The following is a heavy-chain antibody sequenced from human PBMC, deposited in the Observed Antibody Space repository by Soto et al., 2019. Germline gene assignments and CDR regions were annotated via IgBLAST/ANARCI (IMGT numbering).Heavy chain of an antibody. CDR3: AHRGYMYGNWDHGYFDY. D-gene: IGHD5-18*01. CDR1: GFSLTTSGVG. Sequence: QITLKESGPTRVRPTQTLALTCTFSGFSLTTSGVGVGWIRKTPGKALEWLAVIYWDDDKRYSPSLKSRLTITKDTSKNQVVLTMAEMDPVDTSTYFCAHRGYMYGNWDHGYFDYWGQGTLVTVSS. CDR2: IYWDDDK. J-gene: IGHJ4*02. V-gene: IGHV2-5*02.